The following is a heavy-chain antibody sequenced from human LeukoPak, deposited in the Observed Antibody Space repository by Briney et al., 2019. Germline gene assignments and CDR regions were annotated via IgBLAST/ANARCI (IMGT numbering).Heavy chain of an antibody. CDR1: GGSISSGGYY. CDR3: AREDGSSRDWFDP. V-gene: IGHV4-31*03. CDR2: IYYSGST. Sequence: SETLSLTCTVSGGSISSGGYYWSWTRQHPGKGLEWIGYIYYSGSTYYNPSLKSRVTISVDTSKNQFSLKLSSVTTAGTAVYYCAREDGSSRDWFDPWGQGTLVTVSS. J-gene: IGHJ5*02.